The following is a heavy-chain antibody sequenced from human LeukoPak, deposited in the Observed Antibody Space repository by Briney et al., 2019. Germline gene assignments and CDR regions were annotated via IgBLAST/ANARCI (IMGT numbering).Heavy chain of an antibody. CDR2: ISYDGSNK. V-gene: IGHV3-30-3*01. Sequence: PGGSLRLSCAASGFTFSSYAMHWVRQAPGKGLEWVAVISYDGSNKYYADSVKGRFTISRGNSKNTLYLQMNSLRAEDTAVYYCAKEVKLDYWGQGTLVTVSS. D-gene: IGHD2-21*01. J-gene: IGHJ4*02. CDR1: GFTFSSYA. CDR3: AKEVKLDY.